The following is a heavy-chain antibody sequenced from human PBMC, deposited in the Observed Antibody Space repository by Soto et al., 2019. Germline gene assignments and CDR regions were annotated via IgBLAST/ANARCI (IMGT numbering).Heavy chain of an antibody. V-gene: IGHV4-4*02. D-gene: IGHD6-13*01. CDR1: GGSISTTNW. CDR2: IYRSGST. J-gene: IGHJ3*02. Sequence: QVQLQESGPGLVKPSGTLSLTCAVSGGSISTTNWWSWVRQPPGKGLEWIGEIYRSGSTNYNPSLESRVTISIVKSKNQFSLRLSSVTAADTAVYYCAKNIDSSSWFELALNIWGQGTMVTVSS. CDR3: AKNIDSSSWFELALNI.